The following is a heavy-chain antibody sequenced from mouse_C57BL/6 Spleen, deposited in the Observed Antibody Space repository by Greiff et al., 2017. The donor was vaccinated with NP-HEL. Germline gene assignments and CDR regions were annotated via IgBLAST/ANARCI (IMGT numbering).Heavy chain of an antibody. Sequence: QVQLQQPGAELVKPGASVKLSCKASGYTFTSYWMQWVKQRPGQGLEWIGEIDPSDSYTNYNQKFKGKAKLTVDTSSSTAYMQLSSLTSEDSAVYYCARRGYGSSYYFDYWGQGTTLTVSS. V-gene: IGHV1-50*01. CDR3: ARRGYGSSYYFDY. CDR1: GYTFTSYW. D-gene: IGHD1-1*01. J-gene: IGHJ2*01. CDR2: IDPSDSYT.